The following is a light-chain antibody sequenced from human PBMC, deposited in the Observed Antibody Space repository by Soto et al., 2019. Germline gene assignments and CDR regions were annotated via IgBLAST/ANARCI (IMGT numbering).Light chain of an antibody. V-gene: IGLV2-14*01. J-gene: IGLJ3*02. Sequence: QSALTQPASVSGSLGQSITISCTGTSSDVGGYNRVSWSQQHPGKAPKLMIYEVSNRPSGVSNRFSGSKSGNTASLTISGLQPEDEADYYCSSFTGSSTFWVFGGGTKLTVL. CDR2: EVS. CDR3: SSFTGSSTFWV. CDR1: SSDVGGYNR.